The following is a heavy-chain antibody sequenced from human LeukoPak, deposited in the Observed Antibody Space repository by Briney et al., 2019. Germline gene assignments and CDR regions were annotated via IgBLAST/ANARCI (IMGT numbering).Heavy chain of an antibody. V-gene: IGHV3-30*18. J-gene: IGHJ3*01. CDR2: ISYDGSNK. Sequence: GRSLRLSCAASGFTFSSYGMHWVRQAPGKGLEWVAVISYDGSNKYYADSVKGRFTISRDNSKNTLYLQMNSLRAEDTAVYYCAKDLGTRWLLKGWGQGTMVTVSS. CDR3: AKDLGTRWLLKG. D-gene: IGHD3-22*01. CDR1: GFTFSSYG.